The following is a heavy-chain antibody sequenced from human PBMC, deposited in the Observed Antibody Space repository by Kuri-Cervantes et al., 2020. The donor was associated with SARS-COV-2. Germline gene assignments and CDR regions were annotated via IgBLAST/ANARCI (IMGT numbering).Heavy chain of an antibody. V-gene: IGHV1-24*01. Sequence: ASVKVSCKVSGYTLTDLSMHWVRQAPGKGLEWMGGVDPEDGETIYAQKLQGRVTMTEDTSTDTAYLELRSLRSDDTAVYYCARDRPGIAAASLYYYYYYMDVWGKGTTVTVSS. J-gene: IGHJ6*03. D-gene: IGHD6-13*01. CDR3: ARDRPGIAAASLYYYYYYMDV. CDR2: VDPEDGET. CDR1: GYTLTDLS.